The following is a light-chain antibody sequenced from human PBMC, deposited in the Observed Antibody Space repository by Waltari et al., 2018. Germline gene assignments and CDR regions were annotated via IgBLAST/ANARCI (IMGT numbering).Light chain of an antibody. CDR1: QSVSRS. V-gene: IGKV3-20*01. CDR3: QHYVRLPAT. J-gene: IGKJ1*01. Sequence: IVLTQSPGPLSLSPGERATLSFRASQSVSRSLAWYQQKPGQAPKLLIHGASTRATGIPDRFTGSGSGTDFSLTISSLEPEDFAIYFCQHYVRLPATFGQGTKVEIK. CDR2: GAS.